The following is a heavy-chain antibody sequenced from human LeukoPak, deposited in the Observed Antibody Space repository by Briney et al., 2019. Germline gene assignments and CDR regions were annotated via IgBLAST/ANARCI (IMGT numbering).Heavy chain of an antibody. D-gene: IGHD3-22*01. Sequence: ASVKVSCKASGYTFTSFSITWVRQAPGQGLEWMGWISVYNGNTNYAQKLQGRVTMTTGTSTSTAYMELSRLRSDDTAVYFCARVRDSTGYYHRDAFNIWGQGTLVIVSS. V-gene: IGHV1-18*01. CDR3: ARVRDSTGYYHRDAFNI. J-gene: IGHJ3*02. CDR1: GYTFTSFS. CDR2: ISVYNGNT.